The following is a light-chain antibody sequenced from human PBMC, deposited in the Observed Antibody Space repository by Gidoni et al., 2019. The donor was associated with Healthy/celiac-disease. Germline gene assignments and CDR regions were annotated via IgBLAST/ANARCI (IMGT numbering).Light chain of an antibody. CDR3: QQYNSYSWP. Sequence: DIQMTKSPSTLSASVGDRVTITCRASQSLSSWLAWYQQKPGKAPKLLIYKASSLQSGVPSRFSGSGSGTDFTLPISSLQPYDFASYYCQQYNSYSWPFGQGTKVEIK. CDR2: KAS. J-gene: IGKJ1*01. V-gene: IGKV1-5*03. CDR1: QSLSSW.